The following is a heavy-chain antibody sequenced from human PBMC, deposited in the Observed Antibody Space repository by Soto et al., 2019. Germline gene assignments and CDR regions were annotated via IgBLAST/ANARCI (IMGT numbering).Heavy chain of an antibody. Sequence: EVQLVESGGGLVQPGGSLRLSCAPSGFIFSNYIMHWVRQAPGKGLEYVSGISSNGGSTYYANSVKGRFTISRDSSKNALYLQMGSLRAEDMAVYYCAGEYCRGGGCNYVFDFWGQGTLVTVSS. D-gene: IGHD2-15*01. CDR1: GFIFSNYI. V-gene: IGHV3-64*01. CDR3: AGEYCRGGGCNYVFDF. J-gene: IGHJ4*02. CDR2: ISSNGGST.